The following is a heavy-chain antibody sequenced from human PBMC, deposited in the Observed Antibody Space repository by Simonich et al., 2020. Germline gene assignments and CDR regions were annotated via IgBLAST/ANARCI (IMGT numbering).Heavy chain of an antibody. CDR1: GSTFTSYG. D-gene: IGHD1-1*01. CDR3: ARSTTGTTAFDI. Sequence: QVQLVQSGAEVKKPGASVKVSCKASGSTFTSYGISWVRQAPGQGLEWMGCVNAYNGNTNYAQKLQGRATMTTDTSTSTAYMELRSLRSDDTAVYYCARSTTGTTAFDIWGQGTMVTVSS. V-gene: IGHV1-18*01. CDR2: VNAYNGNT. J-gene: IGHJ3*02.